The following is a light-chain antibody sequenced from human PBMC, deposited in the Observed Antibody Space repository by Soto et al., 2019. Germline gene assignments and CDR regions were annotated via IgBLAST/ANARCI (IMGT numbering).Light chain of an antibody. V-gene: IGKV3-15*01. J-gene: IGKJ2*01. CDR3: QQYNNWPPSYT. CDR2: GAS. CDR1: QSVNSN. Sequence: EIVLTQSPVTLSVSPGERATLSCRASQSVNSNLAWYQQKPGQAPRLLIYGASTRATGVPARFSGSGSGTEFTLSISSLQSEDFAVYYCQQYNNWPPSYTFGQGTKVDIK.